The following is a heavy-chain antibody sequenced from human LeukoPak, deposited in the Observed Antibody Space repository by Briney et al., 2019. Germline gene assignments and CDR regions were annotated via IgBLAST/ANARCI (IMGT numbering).Heavy chain of an antibody. J-gene: IGHJ4*02. V-gene: IGHV3-7*01. Sequence: GGSLRLSCAASEFTFGNYWMSWVRQAPWKGLEWVANIKQDGREKYYVDSVKGRFTISRDNAENSLYLQMNSLRPEDTAVYYCAREGYGDPFDYWGQGTLVTVSS. D-gene: IGHD4-17*01. CDR3: AREGYGDPFDY. CDR2: IKQDGREK. CDR1: EFTFGNYW.